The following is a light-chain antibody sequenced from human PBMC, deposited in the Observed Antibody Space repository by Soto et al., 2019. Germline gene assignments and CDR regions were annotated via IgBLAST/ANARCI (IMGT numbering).Light chain of an antibody. V-gene: IGLV1-51*01. CDR1: NSNIGKNY. CDR2: DNN. Sequence: QSVLTQPPSVSAAPGQKVTISCSGSNSNIGKNYVSWYQQIPGTAPKLLIYDNNRRPSGIPDRFSGSKSGTSATLGIAGLQTGDEADYYCGAWDSSLSAGVFGGGTQLTVL. J-gene: IGLJ3*02. CDR3: GAWDSSLSAGV.